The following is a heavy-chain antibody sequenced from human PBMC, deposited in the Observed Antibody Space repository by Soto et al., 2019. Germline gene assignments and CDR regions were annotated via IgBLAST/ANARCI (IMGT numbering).Heavy chain of an antibody. CDR1: GYTFTSYG. J-gene: IGHJ5*02. CDR2: ISAYNGNT. CDR3: ARDKGVGVVPVTWFDP. Sequence: ASVKVSCTASGYTFTSYGISWVRQAPGQGLEWMGWISAYNGNTIYAQKFQGRVTITADESTSTAYMELSSLRSEDTAVYYCARDKGVGVVPVTWFDPWGQGTLVTVSS. V-gene: IGHV1-18*01. D-gene: IGHD2-15*01.